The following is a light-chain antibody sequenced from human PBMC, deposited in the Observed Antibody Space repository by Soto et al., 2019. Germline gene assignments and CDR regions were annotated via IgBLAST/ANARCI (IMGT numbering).Light chain of an antibody. Sequence: QSVLTQLPSVSAAPGQKVTISCSGSSSNIGNNYVSWYQQLPGTAPKLLIYDNSKRPSGIPDRFSGSKSGTSATLGITGLQTGDEADYYCGTWDSSLSAVVFGGGTKLTVL. CDR1: SSNIGNNY. V-gene: IGLV1-51*01. CDR2: DNS. CDR3: GTWDSSLSAVV. J-gene: IGLJ2*01.